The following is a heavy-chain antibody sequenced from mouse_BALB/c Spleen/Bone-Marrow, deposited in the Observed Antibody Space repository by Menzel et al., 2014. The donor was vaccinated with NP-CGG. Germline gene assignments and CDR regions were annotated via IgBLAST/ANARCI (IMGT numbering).Heavy chain of an antibody. V-gene: IGHV5-9-3*01. J-gene: IGHJ2*01. CDR2: ISSGGSYT. CDR3: ARHGITRLLDY. D-gene: IGHD2-4*01. Sequence: EVKLEESGGGLVKPGGSLKLSCAASGFTFSSYAMSWVRQTPEERLEWVATISSGGSYTYYPDSVKGRFTISRDNAKNTLYLQMSSLRSEDTAMYYCARHGITRLLDYWGQGTTLTVSS. CDR1: GFTFSSYA.